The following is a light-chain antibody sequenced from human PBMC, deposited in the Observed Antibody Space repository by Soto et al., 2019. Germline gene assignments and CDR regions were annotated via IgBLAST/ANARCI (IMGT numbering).Light chain of an antibody. CDR3: QQYGGSPRT. CDR1: QSIGGNF. V-gene: IGKV3-20*01. Sequence: EIVLTQSPGTLSLSPGEGATLSCRASQSIGGNFLAWYQQRRGQAPRLLIHGASNRATGIPDRFSGSGSGTDFTLTITRLEPEDFAVYYCQQYGGSPRTFGRGTKVDNK. J-gene: IGKJ1*01. CDR2: GAS.